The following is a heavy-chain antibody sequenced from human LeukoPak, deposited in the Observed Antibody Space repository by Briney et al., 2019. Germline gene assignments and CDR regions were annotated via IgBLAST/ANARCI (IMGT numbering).Heavy chain of an antibody. J-gene: IGHJ5*02. V-gene: IGHV1-2*02. Sequence: ASVKVSCKASGYTFTGYYMHWVRQAPGQGLEWMGWINPNSGGTNYAQQFQGRVTMTRDTSISTAYMELSRLRSDDTAVYYCARDSRIAARLRGLLRNWFDPWGQGTLVTVSS. CDR2: INPNSGGT. CDR3: ARDSRIAARLRGLLRNWFDP. D-gene: IGHD6-6*01. CDR1: GYTFTGYY.